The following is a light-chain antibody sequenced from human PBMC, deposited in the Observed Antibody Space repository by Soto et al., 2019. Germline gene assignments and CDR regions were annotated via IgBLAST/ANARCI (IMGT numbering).Light chain of an antibody. V-gene: IGKV3-15*01. CDR2: DVS. CDR1: QGVTTN. CDR3: QQYNNWPFS. Sequence: EIRMTQSPGTLSVSPGERDTLSRRAAQGVTTNFAWYQQKSGQSPRLLIYDVSNRATGVPARFSGSGSETDFTLTISGLRSEDSAVYFCQQYNNWPFSFGQGTRLEIK. J-gene: IGKJ5*01.